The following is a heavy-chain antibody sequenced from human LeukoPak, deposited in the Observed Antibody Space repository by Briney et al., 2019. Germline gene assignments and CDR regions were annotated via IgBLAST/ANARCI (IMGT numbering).Heavy chain of an antibody. D-gene: IGHD3-3*01. CDR1: GGSFSGYY. CDR3: ARGPSRVLRFLEWTDYYYYYMDV. J-gene: IGHJ6*03. CDR2: INHSGST. Sequence: SETLSLTCAVYGGSFSGYYWSWIRQPPGKGLEWIGEINHSGSTNYNPSLKSRGTISVDTSKNQFSLKLSSVTAADTAVYYCARGPSRVLRFLEWTDYYYYYMDVWGKGTTVTVSS. V-gene: IGHV4-34*01.